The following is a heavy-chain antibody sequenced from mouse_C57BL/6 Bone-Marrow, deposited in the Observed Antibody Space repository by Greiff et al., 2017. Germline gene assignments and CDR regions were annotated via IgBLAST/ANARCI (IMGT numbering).Heavy chain of an antibody. Sequence: LEWVATISDGGSYTYYPDNVKGRFTISRDNAKNNLYLQMSHLKSEDTAMYYCARDRGTVVGYFDVWGTGTTVTVSS. CDR3: ARDRGTVVGYFDV. D-gene: IGHD1-1*01. CDR2: ISDGGSYT. V-gene: IGHV5-4*01. J-gene: IGHJ1*03.